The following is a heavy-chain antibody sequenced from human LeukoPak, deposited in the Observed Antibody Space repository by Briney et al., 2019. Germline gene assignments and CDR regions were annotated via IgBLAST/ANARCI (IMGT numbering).Heavy chain of an antibody. CDR1: GYTFTNYG. D-gene: IGHD3-10*01. V-gene: IGHV1-18*01. CDR2: ISGYNGNT. J-gene: IGHJ5*02. CDR3: ARGGHRRYYYNSGSEFDP. Sequence: ASVKVSCKASGYTFTNYGISWVRQAPGQGLEWMGWISGYNGNTNYAQKFQGRVTMTTDTSTSTAYMELRSLRSDDTAVYYCARGGHRRYYYNSGSEFDPWGQGALVTVSS.